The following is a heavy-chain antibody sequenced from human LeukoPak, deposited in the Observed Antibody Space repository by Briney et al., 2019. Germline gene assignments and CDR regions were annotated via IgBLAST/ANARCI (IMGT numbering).Heavy chain of an antibody. Sequence: ASVKVSCKASGYTFTSYYMHWVRQAPGQGLEWMGIINPSGGSTSYAQKFQGRVTMTRDTSTSTVYMELSSLRSEDTAVYYCARDFNTNLLAGRPMYCMDVWGKGTTVTISS. CDR2: INPSGGST. CDR1: GYTFTSYY. D-gene: IGHD3-10*01. V-gene: IGHV1-46*01. CDR3: ARDFNTNLLAGRPMYCMDV. J-gene: IGHJ6*03.